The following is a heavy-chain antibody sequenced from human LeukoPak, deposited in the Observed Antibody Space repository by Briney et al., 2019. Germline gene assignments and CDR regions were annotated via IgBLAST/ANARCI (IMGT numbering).Heavy chain of an antibody. CDR2: IYYSGST. D-gene: IGHD3-10*01. Sequence: SQTLSLTCTVSGDSISSGDYCWSWIRQPAGKGLEWIGYIYYSGSTNYNPSLKSRVTISVDTSKNQFSLKLSSVTAADTAVYYCAKDREISYYYYYMDVWGKGTTVTISS. CDR3: AKDREISYYYYYMDV. J-gene: IGHJ6*03. V-gene: IGHV4-61*10. CDR1: GDSISSGDYC.